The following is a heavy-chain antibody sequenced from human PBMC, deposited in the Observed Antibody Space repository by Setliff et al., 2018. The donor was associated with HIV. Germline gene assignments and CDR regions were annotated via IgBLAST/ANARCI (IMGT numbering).Heavy chain of an antibody. CDR1: GDSIIGGDFF. D-gene: IGHD2-21*02. Sequence: SETLSLTCDVSGDSIIGGDFFWSWIRQSPGKGLEWIGYVYFSGSATHNPSLKSPVSISVDTSKNQFYLTLSSVTAADTAVYYCARGRVFCDGDSCYHFDYWGQGVLVTVSS. CDR2: VYFSGSA. J-gene: IGHJ4*02. V-gene: IGHV4-31*11. CDR3: ARGRVFCDGDSCYHFDY.